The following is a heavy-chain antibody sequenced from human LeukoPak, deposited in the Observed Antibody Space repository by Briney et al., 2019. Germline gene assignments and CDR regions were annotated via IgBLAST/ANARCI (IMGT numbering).Heavy chain of an antibody. D-gene: IGHD3-3*01. CDR3: ARGVKMIRFLEWSWGDY. J-gene: IGHJ4*02. V-gene: IGHV1-18*01. CDR2: ISAYNGNT. Sequence: GASVKVSCKASGYTFTSYGISWVRQAPGQGLEWMGWISAYNGNTNYAQKLQGRGTMTTDTSTSTAYMELRSLRSDDTAVYYCARGVKMIRFLEWSWGDYWGQGTLVTVSS. CDR1: GYTFTSYG.